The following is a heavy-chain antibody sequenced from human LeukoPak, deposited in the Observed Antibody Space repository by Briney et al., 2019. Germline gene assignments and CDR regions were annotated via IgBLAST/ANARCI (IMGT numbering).Heavy chain of an antibody. Sequence: EASVKVSCKASGYTFTSYGISWVRQAPGQGLEWMGWISAYNGNTNYAQKLQGRVTMTTDTSTSTAYMELRSLRSDDTAVYYCARDLGTKGVGAFDIWGQGTMVTVSS. J-gene: IGHJ3*02. D-gene: IGHD3-16*01. CDR1: GYTFTSYG. CDR3: ARDLGTKGVGAFDI. CDR2: ISAYNGNT. V-gene: IGHV1-18*01.